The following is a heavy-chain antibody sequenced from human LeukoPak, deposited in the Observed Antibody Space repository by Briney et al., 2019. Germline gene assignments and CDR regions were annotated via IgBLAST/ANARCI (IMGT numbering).Heavy chain of an antibody. D-gene: IGHD5-24*01. CDR1: GYSFTSYW. CDR2: IYPGDSDT. V-gene: IGHV5-51*01. Sequence: GESLKISCKGSGYSFTSYWIGWVRQMPGKGLEWMGIIYPGDSDTRYSPSFQGQVTISADKSISTAYLQWSSLKASDTAMYYCARGWGRDGYNYPTDYRGQGALVTVSS. CDR3: ARGWGRDGYNYPTDY. J-gene: IGHJ4*02.